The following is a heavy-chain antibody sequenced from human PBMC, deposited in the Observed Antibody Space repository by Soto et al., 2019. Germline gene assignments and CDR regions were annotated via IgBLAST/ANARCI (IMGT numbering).Heavy chain of an antibody. CDR3: AYALAARLQPYWYFDL. CDR1: GFSLSSTGVG. Sequence: QITLKESGPPLVKPTQTLTLTCTFSGFSLSSTGVGVAVGWIRQPPGKALEWLALIYWNDDKRYSPSLKNRLTITKDTSKNQVVLTMTNMDPVDTATYYCAYALAARLQPYWYFDLWGRGTLVTVSS. J-gene: IGHJ2*01. D-gene: IGHD6-6*01. V-gene: IGHV2-5*01. CDR2: IYWNDDK.